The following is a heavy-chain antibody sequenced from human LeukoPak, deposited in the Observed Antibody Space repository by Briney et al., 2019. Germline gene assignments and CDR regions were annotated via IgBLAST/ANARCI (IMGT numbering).Heavy chain of an antibody. CDR1: GFTFSSYG. Sequence: GGSLRLSCAASGFTFSSYGMHWVRQAPGKGLEWVTFIRYNGSNKYYADSVKGRFTISRDNSKNTLYLQMNSLRAEDTAVYYCAKLGGWFGEFYLHEFFDYWGQGTLVTVSS. CDR2: IRYNGSNK. CDR3: AKLGGWFGEFYLHEFFDY. V-gene: IGHV3-30*02. D-gene: IGHD3-10*01. J-gene: IGHJ4*02.